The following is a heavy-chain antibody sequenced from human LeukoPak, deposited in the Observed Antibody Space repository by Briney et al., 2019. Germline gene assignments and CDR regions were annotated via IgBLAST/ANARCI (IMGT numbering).Heavy chain of an antibody. D-gene: IGHD2-2*01. CDR3: ARDYEADCTSTTCYDRFDY. Sequence: GGSLRLSCVASGFTFRSYWRSWVRQAPGKGLEWVANIKQDGSEKYYVDSVKGRFTISRDNAKNSLYLQMNSLRAEDTAVYYCARDYEADCTSTTCYDRFDYWGQGTLVTVSS. V-gene: IGHV3-7*01. CDR1: GFTFRSYW. J-gene: IGHJ4*02. CDR2: IKQDGSEK.